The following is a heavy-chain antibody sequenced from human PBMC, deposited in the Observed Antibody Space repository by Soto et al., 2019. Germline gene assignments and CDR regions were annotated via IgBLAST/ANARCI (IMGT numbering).Heavy chain of an antibody. CDR2: IKNKANSYTT. V-gene: IGHV3-72*01. CDR1: VFTFSAHY. Sequence: PGGSLRLSWAASVFTFSAHYMDWVRQAPVKGLEWVGRIKNKANSYTTEYAASVEVRFTISREDSQNSLYLQMNSLKTEDTAVYYCARVSLVGPSGGRYFDDWGHGSQVAGSS. J-gene: IGHJ4*01. D-gene: IGHD1-26*01. CDR3: ARVSLVGPSGGRYFDD.